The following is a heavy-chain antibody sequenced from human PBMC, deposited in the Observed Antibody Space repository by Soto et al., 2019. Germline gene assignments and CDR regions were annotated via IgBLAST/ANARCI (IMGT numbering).Heavy chain of an antibody. J-gene: IGHJ6*03. CDR2: ISSSSSTI. CDR1: GFTFSSYS. Sequence: HPGGSLRLSCAASGFTFSSYSMNWVRQAPGKGLEWVSYISSSSSTIYYADSVKGRFTISRDNAKNSLYLQMNSLRAEDTAVYYCAREGSWGGYYYYMDVWGKGTTVTVSS. CDR3: AREGSWGGYYYYMDV. D-gene: IGHD7-27*01. V-gene: IGHV3-48*01.